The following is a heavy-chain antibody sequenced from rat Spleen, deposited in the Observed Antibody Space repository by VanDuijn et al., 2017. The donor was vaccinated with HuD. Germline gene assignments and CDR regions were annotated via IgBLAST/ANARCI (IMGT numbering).Heavy chain of an antibody. V-gene: IGHV5-31*01. CDR1: GFTFNYYW. CDR2: ITNASGGT. Sequence: EVQLVESGGGLVQPGRSLKLSCITSGFTFNYYWMTWIRQAPGKGLEWVASITNASGGTHYPDSVKGRFTISRDIAKSTLYLQMNSLRSEDTATYYCTRDGWDYFDYWGQGVMVTVSS. J-gene: IGHJ2*01. CDR3: TRDGWDYFDY.